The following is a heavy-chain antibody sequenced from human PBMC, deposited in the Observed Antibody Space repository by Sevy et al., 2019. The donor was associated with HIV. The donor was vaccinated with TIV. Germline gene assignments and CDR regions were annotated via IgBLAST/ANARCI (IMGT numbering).Heavy chain of an antibody. V-gene: IGHV3-21*01. J-gene: IGHJ4*02. Sequence: GGSLRLSCAASGFTFSYDGLSWVRQAPGKGLEWVSSISSSSSCIYYADSVQGRFTISRDNAKNSLYLQMSSLGAEDTDVYYCARHGIATAGHSCYFDLWGQGTLVTVSS. CDR3: ARHGIATAGHSCYFDL. D-gene: IGHD6-13*01. CDR1: GFTFSYDG. CDR2: ISSSSSCI.